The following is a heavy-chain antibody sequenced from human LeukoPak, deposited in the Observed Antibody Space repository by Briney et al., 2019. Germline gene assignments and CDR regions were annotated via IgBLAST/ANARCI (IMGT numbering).Heavy chain of an antibody. Sequence: GGSLRLSCAASGLTVSSNCMSWVRQAPGKGLEWVSFIYSGGNTYYADSVKGRFTISRDNSKNTLYLQMNSLRAEDTAVYYCARGGSSGWYSDYWGQGTLVTVSS. CDR2: IYSGGNT. J-gene: IGHJ4*02. CDR3: ARGGSSGWYSDY. D-gene: IGHD6-19*01. V-gene: IGHV3-53*05. CDR1: GLTVSSNC.